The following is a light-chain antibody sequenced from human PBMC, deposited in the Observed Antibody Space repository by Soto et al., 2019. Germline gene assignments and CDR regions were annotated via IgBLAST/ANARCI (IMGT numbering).Light chain of an antibody. CDR3: QQYGDLPLT. Sequence: EIVVTQSPATLSVSPGDRATLSCRASQSVGNNFAWYQQKPGQAPRLLIFAPPTRATGAPARFSGSGSGTECALIIRSLQYDDFGVYYCQQYGDLPLTFGGGAKVEIE. V-gene: IGKV3-15*01. CDR1: QSVGNN. J-gene: IGKJ4*01. CDR2: APP.